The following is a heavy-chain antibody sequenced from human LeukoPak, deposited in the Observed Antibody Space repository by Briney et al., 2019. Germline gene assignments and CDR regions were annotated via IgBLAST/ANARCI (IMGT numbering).Heavy chain of an antibody. CDR2: ISASGGTT. Sequence: GSLRLSCAASGFTFSTYAMSWVRQAPGKGLEWVSTISASGGTTYYADSVKGRFTISRDSSKNMLYLQMNSLRAEDTAVYYCAKDISTSWYEKYFQHWGQGTLVTVSS. J-gene: IGHJ1*01. CDR1: GFTFSTYA. V-gene: IGHV3-23*01. D-gene: IGHD6-19*01. CDR3: AKDISTSWYEKYFQH.